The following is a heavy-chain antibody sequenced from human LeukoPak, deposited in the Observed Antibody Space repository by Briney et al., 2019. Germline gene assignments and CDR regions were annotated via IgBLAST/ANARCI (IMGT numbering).Heavy chain of an antibody. CDR2: ISAYNGNT. V-gene: IGHV1-18*01. CDR3: ARTGITMIVPTRDAFDI. J-gene: IGHJ3*02. CDR1: GYTFTSYG. Sequence: ASVKVSCKASGYTFTSYGISWVRQAPGQGLEWMGWISAYNGNTNYAQKLQGRVTMTTDTSTSTAYMELRSLRSDDTAVYYCARTGITMIVPTRDAFDIWGQGTMVTVSS. D-gene: IGHD3-22*01.